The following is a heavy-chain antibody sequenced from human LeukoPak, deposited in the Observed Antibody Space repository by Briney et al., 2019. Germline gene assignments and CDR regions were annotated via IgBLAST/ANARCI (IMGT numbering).Heavy chain of an antibody. CDR2: ITGSGGST. D-gene: IGHD6-19*01. CDR1: GFTFTSYS. J-gene: IGHJ4*02. CDR3: AKGATSGWNPYDY. Sequence: GGSLRLSCAASGFTFTSYSMSWVRQAPGKGLQWVSHITGSGGSTYYADSVKSRFTISRDNSKNTLYLQMNSLRAEDTATYYCAKGATSGWNPYDYWGQGTLVTVSS. V-gene: IGHV3-23*01.